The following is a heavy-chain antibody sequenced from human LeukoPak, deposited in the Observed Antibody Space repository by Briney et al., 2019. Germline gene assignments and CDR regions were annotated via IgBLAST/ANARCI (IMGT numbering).Heavy chain of an antibody. CDR2: INHSGST. J-gene: IGHJ4*02. V-gene: IGHV4-34*01. CDR1: GGSFSGYY. Sequence: PSETLSLTCAVYGGSFSGYYWSWIRQPPGKGLEWIGEINHSGSTNYNPSLKSRVTISVDTSKNQFSLKLSSVTAEDTAVYYCARDKYSSSWYENFDYWGQGTLVTVSS. CDR3: ARDKYSSSWYENFDY. D-gene: IGHD6-13*01.